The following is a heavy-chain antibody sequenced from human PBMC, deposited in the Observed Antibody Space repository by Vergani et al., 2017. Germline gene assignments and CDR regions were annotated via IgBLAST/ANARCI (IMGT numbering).Heavy chain of an antibody. J-gene: IGHJ4*02. CDR2: IYYSGST. V-gene: IGHV4-39*01. CDR3: ARGPWNYLHLYDY. Sequence: QLQLQESGPGLVKPSETLSLTCTVSGGSISSSSYYWGWIRQPPGKGLEWIGSIYYSGSTYYNPSLKSRVTISVDTSKNQFSLKLSSVTAADTAVYYCARGPWNYLHLYDYWGQGTLVTVSS. D-gene: IGHD1-7*01. CDR1: GGSISSSSYY.